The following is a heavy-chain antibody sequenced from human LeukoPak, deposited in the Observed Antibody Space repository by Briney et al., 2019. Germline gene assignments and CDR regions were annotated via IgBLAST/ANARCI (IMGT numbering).Heavy chain of an antibody. Sequence: GGSLRLSCAASGFTFAIHAMTWVRQAPGKGLEWVSAISGSGASTHYADSVKGQFTISRDNSKNTLFLQMNSLRAEDTAICYCAKDSYASGRPLHTFDVWGQGTMVTVSS. CDR2: ISGSGAST. V-gene: IGHV3-23*01. J-gene: IGHJ3*01. CDR1: GFTFAIHA. D-gene: IGHD3-10*01. CDR3: AKDSYASGRPLHTFDV.